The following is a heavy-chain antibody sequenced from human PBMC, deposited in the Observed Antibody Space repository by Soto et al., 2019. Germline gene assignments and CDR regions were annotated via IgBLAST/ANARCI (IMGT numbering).Heavy chain of an antibody. CDR3: ARPKRSGYDRGDSYYHTMDV. Sequence: QMRLVQSGAEVKNSGSSVKVSCKASGGTSSNFVITWVRQVPGQGLEWLGGILPMFGAVKYAQKFQDRLTITADRSTNTASMELGSLRSEDTDVYYCARPKRSGYDRGDSYYHTMDVWGHGTTVTVS. J-gene: IGHJ6*02. CDR1: GGTSSNFV. CDR2: ILPMFGAV. D-gene: IGHD3-3*01. V-gene: IGHV1-69*06.